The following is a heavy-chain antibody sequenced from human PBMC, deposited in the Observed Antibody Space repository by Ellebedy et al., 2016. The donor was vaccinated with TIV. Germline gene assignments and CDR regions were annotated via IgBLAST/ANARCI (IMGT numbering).Heavy chain of an antibody. D-gene: IGHD3-16*02. J-gene: IGHJ6*02. Sequence: SETLSLTCTVSGGSISSGDYYWSWVRQPPGKGLEWIGFIYYSGNAYYNPSLKSRVTISVDTSKNQFSLKLSSVTAADTAVYYCASKGAYRNNYGMDVWGQGTTVTVSS. V-gene: IGHV4-30-4*01. CDR1: GGSISSGDYY. CDR3: ASKGAYRNNYGMDV. CDR2: IYYSGNA.